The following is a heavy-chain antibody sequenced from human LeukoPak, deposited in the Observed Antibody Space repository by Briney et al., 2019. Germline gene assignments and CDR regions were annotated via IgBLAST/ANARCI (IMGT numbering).Heavy chain of an antibody. D-gene: IGHD5-18*01. V-gene: IGHV4-59*11. CDR3: ATIKRGSIFGYFDF. Sequence: SETLSLTCTVSGGSITSHYWSWVRQPPGKGLEWIAYLFDSVRTKDNPSLKSRLTLSADMSKNQFSLRLNSVTAADTAVYYCATIKRGSIFGYFDFWGQGIKVTVSS. CDR1: GGSITSHY. J-gene: IGHJ4*02. CDR2: LFDSVRT.